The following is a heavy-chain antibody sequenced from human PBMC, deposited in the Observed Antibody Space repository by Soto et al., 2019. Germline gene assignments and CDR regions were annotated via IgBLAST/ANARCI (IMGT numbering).Heavy chain of an antibody. CDR1: GYSFTSYW. D-gene: IGHD1-1*01. Sequence: GESLKISCKGSGYSFTSYWIGWVRQMPGKGLEWMGIIYPGDSDTRYSPSFQGQVTISADKSISTAYLQWSSLKASDTAMYYCARREMGDGNNSYSYYGMDVWSQGTRVTVSS. CDR2: IYPGDSDT. V-gene: IGHV5-51*01. CDR3: ARREMGDGNNSYSYYGMDV. J-gene: IGHJ6*02.